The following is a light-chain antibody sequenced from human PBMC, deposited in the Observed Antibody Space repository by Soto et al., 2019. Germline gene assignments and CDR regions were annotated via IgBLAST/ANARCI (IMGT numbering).Light chain of an antibody. CDR1: QSVSSSY. CDR3: QQYGSSPSGYT. J-gene: IGKJ2*01. CDR2: GAS. Sequence: EIVLTQSPGTLPLSPGQRATLSCRASQSVSSSYLAWYQHRPGQGPRLLIYGASTTATGIPGSCSSSGSGTDFTLTISRLESEDFAVYHCQQYGSSPSGYTFGQGNKLVIK. V-gene: IGKV3-20*01.